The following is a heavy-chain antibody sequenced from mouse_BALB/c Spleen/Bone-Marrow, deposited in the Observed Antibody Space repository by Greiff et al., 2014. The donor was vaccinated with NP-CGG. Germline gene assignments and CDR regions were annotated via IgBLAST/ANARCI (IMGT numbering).Heavy chain of an antibody. CDR2: IRNKANGYTT. CDR3: ARDRTTATLYWYFDV. Sequence: EVQLVESGGGLVQPGGSLRLSCATSGSTFTDYYMSWVRQPPGKALEWLGFIRNKANGYTTEYSASVKGRFTISRDNSQSILYLQMNTLRAEDSATYYCARDRTTATLYWYFDVWGAGTTVTVSS. J-gene: IGHJ1*01. D-gene: IGHD1-2*01. V-gene: IGHV7-3*02. CDR1: GSTFTDYY.